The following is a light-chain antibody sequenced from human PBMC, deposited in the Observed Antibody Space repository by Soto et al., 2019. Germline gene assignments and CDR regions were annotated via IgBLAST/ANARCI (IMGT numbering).Light chain of an antibody. V-gene: IGLV2-23*01. CDR3: CSYAGSSTLASDV. CDR2: EGS. J-gene: IGLJ1*01. Sequence: QSALTQPASVSGSPGQSITISCTGTSSDVGSYNLVSWYQQHPGKAPKLMIYEGSKRPSGVSNRFSGSKSGNTASLTISGLQAEDEADYYCCSYAGSSTLASDVFGTGTKLTVL. CDR1: SSDVGSYNL.